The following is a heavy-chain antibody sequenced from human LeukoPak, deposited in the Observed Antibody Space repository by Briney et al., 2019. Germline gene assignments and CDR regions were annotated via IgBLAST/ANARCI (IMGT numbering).Heavy chain of an antibody. CDR1: GFTLSTNA. Sequence: GGSLRLSCLTSGFTLSTNAMSWVRQAPGKGLERISGISGSGASTYYADSVKGRFTISRDDSRNTLYLQMNSLRGDDTAVYYCAKDVGKWESLHFFDYWGQGTLVTVSS. CDR2: ISGSGAST. V-gene: IGHV3-23*01. CDR3: AKDVGKWESLHFFDY. J-gene: IGHJ4*02. D-gene: IGHD1-26*01.